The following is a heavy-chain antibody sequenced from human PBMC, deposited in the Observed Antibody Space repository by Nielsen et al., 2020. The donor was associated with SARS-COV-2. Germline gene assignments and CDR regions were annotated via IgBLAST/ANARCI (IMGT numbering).Heavy chain of an antibody. Sequence: SETLSLTCTVSGGSISSGGYYWSWIRQHPGKGLEWIGYIYYSGSTYYNPSLKSRVTISADTSKNQFSLKLSSVTAADTAVYYCARVDYGGNEYFQHWGQGTLVTVSS. D-gene: IGHD4-23*01. J-gene: IGHJ1*01. V-gene: IGHV4-31*03. CDR1: GGSISSGGYY. CDR2: IYYSGST. CDR3: ARVDYGGNEYFQH.